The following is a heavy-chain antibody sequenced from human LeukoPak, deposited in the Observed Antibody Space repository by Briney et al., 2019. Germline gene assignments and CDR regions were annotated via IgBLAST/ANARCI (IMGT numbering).Heavy chain of an antibody. D-gene: IGHD1-14*01. CDR1: GFTFSSYS. J-gene: IGHJ4*02. CDR2: ISSSGSTI. Sequence: PGGSLRLSCAASGFTFSSYSMSWVRQAPGKGLEWLSYISSSGSTIYYADSVKGRFTISRDGAKNSLYLQMNSLRAEDTAVYYCARPRSGYYFDHWGQGTLVTVSS. CDR3: ARPRSGYYFDH. V-gene: IGHV3-48*01.